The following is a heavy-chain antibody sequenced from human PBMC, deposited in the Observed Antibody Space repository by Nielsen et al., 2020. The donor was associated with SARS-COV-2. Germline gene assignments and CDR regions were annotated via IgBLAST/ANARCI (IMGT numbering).Heavy chain of an antibody. J-gene: IGHJ6*02. V-gene: IGHV3-11*05. CDR1: GFSLSTSG. D-gene: IGHD3-10*01. CDR2: ISDSSYYT. Sequence: VKPTQTLTLTCTFSGFSLSTSGMCVSWIRQPPGKGLEWISYISDSSYYTNYADSVQGRFTISRDNAKSSLFLQMNSLRTDDTARYYCARGSGMGVWGQGTAVIVSS. CDR3: ARGSGMGV.